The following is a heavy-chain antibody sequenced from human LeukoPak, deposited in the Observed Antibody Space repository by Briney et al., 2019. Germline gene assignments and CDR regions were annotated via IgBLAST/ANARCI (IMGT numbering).Heavy chain of an antibody. J-gene: IGHJ3*02. CDR2: IYSGGST. D-gene: IGHD4-17*01. V-gene: IGHV3-53*01. CDR3: ARDLSPTGAFDI. Sequence: PGGSLRLSCAASGFTFSSYSMNWVRQTPGKGLEWVSVIYSGGSTFYADSVKGRFTISRDYSKNTLYLQMDSLRAEDTAVYYCARDLSPTGAFDIWGQGTMVTVSS. CDR1: GFTFSSYS.